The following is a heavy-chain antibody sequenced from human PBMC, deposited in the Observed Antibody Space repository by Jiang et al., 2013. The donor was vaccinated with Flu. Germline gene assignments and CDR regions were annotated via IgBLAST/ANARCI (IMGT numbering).Heavy chain of an antibody. V-gene: IGHV4-34*01. CDR2: INHSGST. Sequence: LLKPSETLSLTCAVYGGSFSGYYWSWIRQPPGKGLEWIGEINHSGSTNYNPSLKSRVTISVDTSKNQFSLKLSSVTAADTAVYYCARDESYYYYGMDVWGQGTTVTVSS. CDR3: ARDESYYYYGMDV. J-gene: IGHJ6*02. CDR1: GGSFSGYY.